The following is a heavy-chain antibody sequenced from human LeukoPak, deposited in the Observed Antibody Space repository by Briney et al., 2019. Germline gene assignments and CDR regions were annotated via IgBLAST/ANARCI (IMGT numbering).Heavy chain of an antibody. CDR3: VYSGDYEKGY. CDR1: GFTFSSYG. J-gene: IGHJ4*02. CDR2: IKQDGSEK. Sequence: HTGGSLRLSCAASGFTFSSYGMHWVRQAPGKGLEWVANIKQDGSEKYYVDSVKGRFTISRDNAKNSLYLQMNSLRAEDTAVYYCVYSGDYEKGYWGQGTLVTVSS. D-gene: IGHD4-17*01. V-gene: IGHV3-7*01.